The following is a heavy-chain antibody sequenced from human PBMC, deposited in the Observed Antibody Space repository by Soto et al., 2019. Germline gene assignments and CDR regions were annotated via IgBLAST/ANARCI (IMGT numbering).Heavy chain of an antibody. CDR2: ISYDGSNK. CDR1: GFTFSSYA. D-gene: IGHD2-21*02. Sequence: QVQLVESGGGVVQPGRSLRLSCAASGFTFSSYAMHWVRQAPGKGLEWVAVISYDGSNKYYADSVKGRFTISRDNSKNRLYLQMNSLRAEDTAVYYCAGGTRVVVTAITYWGQGTLVTVSS. J-gene: IGHJ4*02. V-gene: IGHV3-30-3*01. CDR3: AGGTRVVVTAITY.